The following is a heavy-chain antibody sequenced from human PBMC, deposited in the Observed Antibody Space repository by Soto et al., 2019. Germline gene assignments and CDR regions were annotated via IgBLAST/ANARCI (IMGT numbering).Heavy chain of an antibody. CDR1: SGSISSSNG. CDR2: IYYSGST. D-gene: IGHD4-17*01. CDR3: AMTTVGYYFDY. V-gene: IGHV4-4*02. Sequence: SETLSLTCAVSSGSISSSNGWSWVRQPPGKGLEWIGYIYYSGSTNYNPSLKSRVTISVDTSKNQFSLKLSSVTAADTAVYYCAMTTVGYYFDYWGQGTLVTVSS. J-gene: IGHJ4*02.